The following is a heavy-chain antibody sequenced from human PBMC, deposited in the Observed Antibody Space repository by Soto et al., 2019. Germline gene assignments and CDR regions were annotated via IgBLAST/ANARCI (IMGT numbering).Heavy chain of an antibody. D-gene: IGHD4-4*01. Sequence: PGGSLRFSCAPSGFTSDDNAMHWHRQAPEKRLVWVSGIGWNSDNRGYADSVKGRFTISRDNAKNSLYLQMNSLRAEDTALYYCAKGGGTVTSWFDYWGQGTLVTVSS. V-gene: IGHV3-9*02. CDR1: GFTSDDNA. J-gene: IGHJ4*02. CDR2: IGWNSDNR. CDR3: AKGGGTVTSWFDY.